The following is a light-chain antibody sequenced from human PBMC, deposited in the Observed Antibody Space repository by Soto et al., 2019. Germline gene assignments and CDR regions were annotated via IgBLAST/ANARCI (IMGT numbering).Light chain of an antibody. CDR1: QSVSSSY. CDR3: QEFGSSRT. CDR2: GAS. J-gene: IGKJ1*01. Sequence: EIVLTQCPGTLSLSPGERATLSCRASQSVSSSYLVWYQQKPGQAPRLLIYGASSRASGIPDRFSGSGSGTDFTLTINRLEPEDFAVYYCQEFGSSRTFGQGTKVDIK. V-gene: IGKV3-20*01.